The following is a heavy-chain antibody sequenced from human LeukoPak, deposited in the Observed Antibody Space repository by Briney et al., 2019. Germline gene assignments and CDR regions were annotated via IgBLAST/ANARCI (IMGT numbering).Heavy chain of an antibody. CDR1: GYTFTSYA. D-gene: IGHD6-13*01. J-gene: IGHJ4*02. V-gene: IGHV1-3*01. Sequence: GASVKVSCKASGYTFTSYAMHWVRQAPGQRLEWMGWINAGNGYTKYSQKFQGRVTITRDTSASTAYMELSSLRSEDTAVYYCARVAKLSSWPRFDYWGQGTLVTVSS. CDR3: ARVAKLSSWPRFDY. CDR2: INAGNGYT.